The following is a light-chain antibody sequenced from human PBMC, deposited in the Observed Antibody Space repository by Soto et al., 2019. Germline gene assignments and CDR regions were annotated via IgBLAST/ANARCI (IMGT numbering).Light chain of an antibody. CDR3: QQRCNGPPGT. Sequence: DSVLTQQPGTPSLSPPARATLSCRARQSVSSYLAWYQQKPGQAPRLLIYDASNRATGIPARFSGSGSGTDFTLTISSLEPEDFAVYYCQQRCNGPPGTFGQGTKVDIK. CDR1: QSVSSY. V-gene: IGKV3-11*01. CDR2: DAS. J-gene: IGKJ1*01.